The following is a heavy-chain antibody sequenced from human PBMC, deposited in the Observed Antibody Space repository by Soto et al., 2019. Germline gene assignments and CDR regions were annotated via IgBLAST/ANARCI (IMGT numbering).Heavy chain of an antibody. D-gene: IGHD6-13*01. J-gene: IGHJ6*02. CDR2: IIPILGIA. CDR3: TGIAAAGKTKTYYGMDV. CDR1: GGTFSSYT. V-gene: IGHV1-69*02. Sequence: QVQLVQSGAEVKKPGSSVKVSCKASGGTFSSYTISWVRQAPGQGLEWMGRIIPILGIANYAQKFQGRVTITADKSTSTAYMELSSLRSEDTAVYYCTGIAAAGKTKTYYGMDVWGQGTTVTVSS.